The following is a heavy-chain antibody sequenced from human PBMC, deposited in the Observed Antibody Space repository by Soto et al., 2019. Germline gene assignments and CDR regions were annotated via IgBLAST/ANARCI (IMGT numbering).Heavy chain of an antibody. Sequence: QVQLVQSGAEVKKPGASVKVSCKASGYTFTSYGISWVRQAPGQGLEWMGWISAYNGNTNYAQKLQGRVTITTDTSTSTAYMELRSLRSDDTAVYYCARAGYCSGVSCRPYGMDVWGQGTTVTVSS. CDR1: GYTFTSYG. D-gene: IGHD2-15*01. CDR2: ISAYNGNT. CDR3: ARAGYCSGVSCRPYGMDV. J-gene: IGHJ6*02. V-gene: IGHV1-18*01.